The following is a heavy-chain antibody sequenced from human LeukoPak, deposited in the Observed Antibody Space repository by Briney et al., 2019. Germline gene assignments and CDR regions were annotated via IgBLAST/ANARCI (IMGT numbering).Heavy chain of an antibody. V-gene: IGHV3-23*01. CDR2: ISGSGGST. J-gene: IGHJ4*02. D-gene: IGHD6-13*01. Sequence: GGSLRLSCAASGFTFSSYAMSWVRQAPGKGLEWVSAISGSGGSTYYADSVKGRFTISRDNSKNTLYLQMNSLRAEDTAVYYCAKDTGKQQLKSRYYFDYWGQGTLVTVSS. CDR1: GFTFSSYA. CDR3: AKDTGKQQLKSRYYFDY.